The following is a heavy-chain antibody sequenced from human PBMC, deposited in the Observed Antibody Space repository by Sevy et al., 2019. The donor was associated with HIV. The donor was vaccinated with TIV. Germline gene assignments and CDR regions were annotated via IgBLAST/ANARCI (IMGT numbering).Heavy chain of an antibody. Sequence: ASVKVSCKASGYTFTSYYMHWVRQAPGQGLEWMGIINPSGGSTSYAQKFQGRVTMTRDTSTSTVYMELSSLRSEDTAVYYCAAVRVATGSFDYWGQGTLVTVSS. CDR1: GYTFTSYY. CDR3: AAVRVATGSFDY. V-gene: IGHV1-46*03. J-gene: IGHJ4*02. CDR2: INPSGGST. D-gene: IGHD5-12*01.